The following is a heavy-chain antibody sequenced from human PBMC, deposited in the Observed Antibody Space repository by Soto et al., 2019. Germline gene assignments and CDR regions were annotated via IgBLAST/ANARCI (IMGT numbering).Heavy chain of an antibody. V-gene: IGHV3-48*02. J-gene: IGHJ4*02. CDR3: ARAPDGSSGWYLGY. Sequence: GGSLRLSCTASGFTFSSYTMNWVRQAPGKGLEWFSYITSGSGTIYYADSVKGRFTISRDNAQNSLYLQMNSLRDEDTAVYYCARAPDGSSGWYLGYWGQGTLVTVSS. CDR2: ITSGSGTI. CDR1: GFTFSSYT. D-gene: IGHD6-19*01.